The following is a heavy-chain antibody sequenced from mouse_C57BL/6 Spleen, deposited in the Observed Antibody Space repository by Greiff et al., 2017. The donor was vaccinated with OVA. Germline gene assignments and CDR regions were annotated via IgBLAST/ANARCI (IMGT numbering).Heavy chain of an antibody. J-gene: IGHJ3*01. D-gene: IGHD2-3*01. CDR2: ISNSGST. CDR3: ARGDGYSRFAY. V-gene: IGHV3-1*01. CDR1: GYSITSGYD. Sequence: VQLKESGPGMVKPSQSLSLTCTVTGYSITSGYDWHWIRHFPGNQLEWMGYISNSGSTNYNPSLKSRISITHDTSTNHFFLKLNSVTTEDTATYYCARGDGYSRFAYWGQGTLVTVSA.